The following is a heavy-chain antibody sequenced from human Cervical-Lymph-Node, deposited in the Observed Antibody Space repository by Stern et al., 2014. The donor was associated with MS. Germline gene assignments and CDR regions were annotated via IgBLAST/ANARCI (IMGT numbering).Heavy chain of an antibody. Sequence: VQLVESGAEVRKPGSSVTVSCKASGGTFSNYAISWVRQAPGQGLEWMGGIIVIFGTTNYAQKFQGRVKLTADKSTSTAYMDLSSLRSEDTAMYYCATYSGSFYFDYWGQGTLVTVSS. CDR1: GGTFSNYA. J-gene: IGHJ4*02. CDR3: ATYSGSFYFDY. CDR2: IIVIFGTT. D-gene: IGHD1-26*01. V-gene: IGHV1-69*06.